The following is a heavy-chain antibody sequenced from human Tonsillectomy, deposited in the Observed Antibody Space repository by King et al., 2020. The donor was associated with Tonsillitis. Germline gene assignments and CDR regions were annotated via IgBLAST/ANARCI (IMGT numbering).Heavy chain of an antibody. J-gene: IGHJ6*02. V-gene: IGHV1-24*01. D-gene: IGHD3-10*01. Sequence: RQAPGKGLDWMGGFYPEDGETIYAQKFQGRVTMTEDTSTDTADMELSSLRSEDTAVYYCATVRLVRGVRGMAFLCQRTTVTVSS. CDR2: FYPEDGET. CDR3: ATVRLVRGVRGMAF.